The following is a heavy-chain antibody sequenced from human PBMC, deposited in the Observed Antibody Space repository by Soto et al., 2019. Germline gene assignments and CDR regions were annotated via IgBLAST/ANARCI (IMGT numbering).Heavy chain of an antibody. D-gene: IGHD3-22*01. J-gene: IGHJ3*02. CDR1: GFTFGEYD. V-gene: IGHV3-49*04. Sequence: GGSLRLSCTASGFTFGEYDMSWVRQAPGKGLEWVGFIRSKAYGGATDYAASVRGRFTISRDDSKSIAYLQMNSLKTDDTAVYYCTRKADYYDSSGYYFSKAFAIWGQGTMVTVSS. CDR2: IRSKAYGGAT. CDR3: TRKADYYDSSGYYFSKAFAI.